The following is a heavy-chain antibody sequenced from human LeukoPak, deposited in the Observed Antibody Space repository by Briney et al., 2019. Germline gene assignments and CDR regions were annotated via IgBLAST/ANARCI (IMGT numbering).Heavy chain of an antibody. Sequence: SETLSLTCAVYGGSFSGYYWSWIRQPPGKGLEWIGEINHSGSTNYNPSLKSRVTISVDTSKNQFSLKLSSVTAADTAVYYCARGGDAAAVPKPYAYYFDCWGQGTLATVSS. CDR2: INHSGST. V-gene: IGHV4-34*01. D-gene: IGHD6-13*01. CDR3: ARGGDAAAVPKPYAYYFDC. CDR1: GGSFSGYY. J-gene: IGHJ4*02.